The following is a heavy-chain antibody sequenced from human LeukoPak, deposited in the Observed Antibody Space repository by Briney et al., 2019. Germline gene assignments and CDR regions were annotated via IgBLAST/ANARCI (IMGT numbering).Heavy chain of an antibody. CDR3: AREFRVLPDI. CDR2: INSDGSST. Sequence: PGGSLRLSCGASGFXFSSYWIHWVRQAPGKGLVWVSRINSDGSSTNYADSVKGRFTISRDNGKNTLYLQMDSLRAEDTAVYYCAREFRVLPDIWGQGTMVTVSS. V-gene: IGHV3-74*01. D-gene: IGHD3-10*01. J-gene: IGHJ3*02. CDR1: GFXFSSYW.